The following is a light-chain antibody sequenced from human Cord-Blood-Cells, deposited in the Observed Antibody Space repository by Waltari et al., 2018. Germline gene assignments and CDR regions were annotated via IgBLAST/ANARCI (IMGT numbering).Light chain of an antibody. CDR2: AAA. CDR1: QSISSY. Sequence: DIQIRQSPSSLSASVGYRVNITCRSSQSISSYFNWYQQKPGKAPKLLIYAAASLQSGVPSRFSGSGSGTDVTLTISSLQPEDCATYYCQQSYSTPLTFGGGTKVEIK. CDR3: QQSYSTPLT. J-gene: IGKJ4*01. V-gene: IGKV1-39*01.